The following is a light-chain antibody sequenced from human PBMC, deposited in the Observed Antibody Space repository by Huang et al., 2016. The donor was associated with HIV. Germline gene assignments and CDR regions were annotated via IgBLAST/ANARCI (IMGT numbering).Light chain of an antibody. CDR3: QQYSKWPPNT. CDR2: GAS. CDR1: QSVNSK. J-gene: IGKJ2*01. Sequence: EIGMTQSPATLSLSPGERATLTCRASQSVNSKLAWYQQKPGQAPRLLIYGASTRATGVPGRFSGSGSGTEFTLTISSLQSEDFAVYSCQQYSKWPPNTFGQGTKLESK. V-gene: IGKV3-15*01.